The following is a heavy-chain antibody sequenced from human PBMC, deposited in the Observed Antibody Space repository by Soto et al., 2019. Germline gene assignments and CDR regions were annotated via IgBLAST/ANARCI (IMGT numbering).Heavy chain of an antibody. D-gene: IGHD3-3*01. CDR3: AREGLYYDFWSGYYRWAYFDY. CDR1: GGSFSGYY. CDR2: INHSGST. J-gene: IGHJ4*02. V-gene: IGHV4-34*01. Sequence: SETLSLTCAVYGGSFSGYYWSWIRQPPGKGLEWIGEINHSGSTNYNPSLKSRVTISVDTSKNQFSLKLSSVTAADTAVYYCAREGLYYDFWSGYYRWAYFDYWGQGTLVTVSS.